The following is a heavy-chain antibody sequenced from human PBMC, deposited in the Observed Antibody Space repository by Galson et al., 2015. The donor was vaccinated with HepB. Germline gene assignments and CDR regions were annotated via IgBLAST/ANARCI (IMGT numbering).Heavy chain of an antibody. V-gene: IGHV3-23*01. J-gene: IGHJ3*02. D-gene: IGHD6-13*01. Sequence: SLRLSCAASGFTFSSYAMSWVRQAPGKGLERVSAISGSGGSTYYADSVKGRFTISRDNSKNTLYLQMNSLRAEDTAVYYCAKDEFSSSWYLGAFDIWGQGTMVTVSS. CDR3: AKDEFSSSWYLGAFDI. CDR2: ISGSGGST. CDR1: GFTFSSYA.